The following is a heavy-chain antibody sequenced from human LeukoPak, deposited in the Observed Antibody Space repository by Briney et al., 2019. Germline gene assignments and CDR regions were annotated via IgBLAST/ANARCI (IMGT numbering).Heavy chain of an antibody. D-gene: IGHD3-16*02. CDR3: ARGLRFIQGPGYYYMDV. Sequence: SETLSLTCAVYGGSFNAYYWTWIRQTPGKGLEWIGEINHSGNTNYNPSLESRVTISADTSKNQFSLNLGSVTAADTAIYYCARGLRFIQGPGYYYMDVWGKGATVTVSS. V-gene: IGHV4-34*01. CDR1: GGSFNAYY. J-gene: IGHJ6*03. CDR2: INHSGNT.